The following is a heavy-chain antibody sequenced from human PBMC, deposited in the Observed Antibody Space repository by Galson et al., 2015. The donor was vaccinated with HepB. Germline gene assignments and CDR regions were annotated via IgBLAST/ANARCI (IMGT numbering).Heavy chain of an antibody. J-gene: IGHJ4*02. CDR3: ARDSPHYDFRRGYFDH. CDR2: IYTGGRT. D-gene: IGHD3-3*01. V-gene: IGHV3-66*02. Sequence: SLRLSCAASGFTVGDNYMSWVRQAPGKGLEWVSLIYTGGRTYYADSVKGRFTISRDYSKNMLFLQMNSLRSEDTAVYYCARDSPHYDFRRGYFDHWGQGTLVTVSS. CDR1: GFTVGDNY.